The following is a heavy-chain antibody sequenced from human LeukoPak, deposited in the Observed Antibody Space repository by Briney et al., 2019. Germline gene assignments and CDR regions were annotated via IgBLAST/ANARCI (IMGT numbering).Heavy chain of an antibody. CDR3: ARCPGGGDCYPRY. V-gene: IGHV3-30-3*01. CDR2: ISYDGSNK. Sequence: GRSLRLSCAASGFTFSSYAMHWVRQAPGKGLEWVAVISYDGSNKYYADSVKGRFTISRDNSKNTLYLQMNSLRAEDTAVNYCARCPGGGDCYPRYWGQGTLVTVSS. J-gene: IGHJ4*02. CDR1: GFTFSSYA. D-gene: IGHD2-21*02.